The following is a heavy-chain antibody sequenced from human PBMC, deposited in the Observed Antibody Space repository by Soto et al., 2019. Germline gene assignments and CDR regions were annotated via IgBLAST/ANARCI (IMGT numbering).Heavy chain of an antibody. CDR2: ISSSSSTI. D-gene: IGHD5-12*01. CDR3: ARGGTIAVTTIGDY. V-gene: IGHV3-48*02. CDR1: GFTFRSYN. J-gene: IGHJ4*01. Sequence: DVQLVESGGGLVQPGGSLRLSCAASGFTFRSYNMNWVRQAPGKGLDRLSYISSSSSTIYYADSVKGRFTISRDNAKNSLYLQMNSLRDDDTAMYYCARGGTIAVTTIGDYWGQGTLVTVSS.